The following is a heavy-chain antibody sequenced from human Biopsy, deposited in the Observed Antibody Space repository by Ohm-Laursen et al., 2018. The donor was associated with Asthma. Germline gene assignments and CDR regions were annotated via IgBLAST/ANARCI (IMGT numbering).Heavy chain of an antibody. J-gene: IGHJ6*02. D-gene: IGHD3-10*01. CDR1: GYTFNSAG. Sequence: GPSVKVSCKPSGYTFNSAGITWVRQAPGQGLEWMGWISVYNGNTKVAQKLQDRVTMITDTSTSTAYMELRSLRSDDTAVYFCARAVDYSHYYGIDVWGQGTTVTV. V-gene: IGHV1-18*01. CDR2: ISVYNGNT. CDR3: ARAVDYSHYYGIDV.